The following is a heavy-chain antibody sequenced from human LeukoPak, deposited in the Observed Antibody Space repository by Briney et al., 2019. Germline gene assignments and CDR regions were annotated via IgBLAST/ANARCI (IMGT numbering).Heavy chain of an antibody. CDR3: ARGAYSSSWLNFDY. Sequence: GGSLRLSCAASGFTFSTYAMTWVRQAPGKGLEWVSTTTGSGGSTYYADSVKGRFTISRDNSKNTLYLQMSSLRAEDTAVYFCARGAYSSSWLNFDYWGQGTLVTVSS. J-gene: IGHJ4*02. CDR1: GFTFSTYA. CDR2: TTGSGGST. D-gene: IGHD6-13*01. V-gene: IGHV3-23*01.